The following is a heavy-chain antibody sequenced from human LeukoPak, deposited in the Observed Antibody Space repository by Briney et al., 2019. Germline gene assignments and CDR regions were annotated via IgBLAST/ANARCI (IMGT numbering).Heavy chain of an antibody. CDR3: ARYLESYYYGMDV. CDR1: GGSFSGYY. D-gene: IGHD3-3*01. V-gene: IGHV4-34*01. CDR2: INHSGST. J-gene: IGHJ6*02. Sequence: SETLSLTCAVYGGSFSGYYWSWIRQPPGKGLEWIGEINHSGSTNYNPSLKSRVTISVDTSKNRFSLKLSSVTAADTAVYYCARYLESYYYGMDVWGQGTTVTVSS.